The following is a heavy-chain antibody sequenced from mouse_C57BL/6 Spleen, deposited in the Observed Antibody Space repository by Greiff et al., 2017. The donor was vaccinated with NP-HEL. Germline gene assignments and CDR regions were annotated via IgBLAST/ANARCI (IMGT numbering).Heavy chain of an antibody. D-gene: IGHD3-2*02. CDR1: GYTFTSYG. J-gene: IGHJ2*01. CDR3: ARPDSSGPDY. CDR2: IYPRSGNT. V-gene: IGHV1-81*01. Sequence: QVHVKQSGAELARPGASVKLSCKASGYTFTSYGISWVKQRTGQGLEWIGEIYPRSGNTYYNEKFKGKATLTADKSSSTAYMELRSLTSEDSAVYFCARPDSSGPDYWGQGTTLTVSS.